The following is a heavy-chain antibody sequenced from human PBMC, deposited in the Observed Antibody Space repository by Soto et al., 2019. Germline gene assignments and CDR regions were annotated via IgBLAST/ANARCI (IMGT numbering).Heavy chain of an antibody. V-gene: IGHV4-61*03. D-gene: IGHD3-22*01. CDR3: VRVLDSSWYADL. CDR2: IFYTGVT. CDR1: AGSVSNASFY. J-gene: IGHJ2*01. Sequence: QVQLQESGPGLVKPSETLSLTCSVSAGSVSNASFYWTWIRQAPGTGLEYIGYIFYTGVTNYNPSLSSRVTISLDTSKNHFSLKLNSMTAADAAVYYCVRVLDSSWYADLWGRGTLVTVSS.